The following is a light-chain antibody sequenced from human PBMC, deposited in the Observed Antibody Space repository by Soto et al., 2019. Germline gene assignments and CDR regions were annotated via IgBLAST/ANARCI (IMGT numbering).Light chain of an antibody. J-gene: IGLJ1*01. CDR3: CSYAGSYNYV. CDR2: DVS. CDR1: SSNVGGYDY. Sequence: QSALTQPRSVSGSPGQSVTISCTGASSNVGGYDYVSWYQQHPGKAPKLMIYDVSKRPSGVPDRFSGYKSGNTASLTISGLQAEDEADYYCCSYAGSYNYVFGTGTKVTVL. V-gene: IGLV2-11*01.